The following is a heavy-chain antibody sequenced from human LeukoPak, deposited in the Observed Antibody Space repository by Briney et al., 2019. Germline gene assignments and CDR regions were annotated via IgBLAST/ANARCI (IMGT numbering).Heavy chain of an antibody. CDR2: IYTSGST. D-gene: IGHD2-2*01. CDR3: ARDLTVVVPAALLEYYYYYMDV. CDR1: GGSISSYY. J-gene: IGHJ6*03. Sequence: SETLSLTCTVSGGSISSYYWSWIRQPAGKGLEWIGRIYTSGSTNYNPSLKSRVTISVDTSKNQFSLKLSSVTAVDTAVYYCARDLTVVVPAALLEYYYYYMDVWGKGTTVTVSS. V-gene: IGHV4-4*07.